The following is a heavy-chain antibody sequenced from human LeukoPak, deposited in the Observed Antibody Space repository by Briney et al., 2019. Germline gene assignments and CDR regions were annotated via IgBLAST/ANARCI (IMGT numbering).Heavy chain of an antibody. D-gene: IGHD3-3*01. CDR3: ARITYYDFWSGYSGGAVDY. CDR2: IYYSGST. CDR1: GGSISSGGYY. Sequence: SETLSLTCTVSGGSISSGGYYWSWIRQHPGKGLEWIGYIYYSGSTYYNPSLKSRVTISVDTSKNQFSLKLSSVTAADTAVYYCARITYYDFWSGYSGGAVDYWGQGTLVTVSS. V-gene: IGHV4-31*03. J-gene: IGHJ4*02.